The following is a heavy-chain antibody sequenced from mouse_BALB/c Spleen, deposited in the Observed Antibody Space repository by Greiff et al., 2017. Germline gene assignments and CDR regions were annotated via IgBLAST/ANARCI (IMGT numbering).Heavy chain of an antibody. Sequence: QVQLQQSGAELVRPGTSVKVSCKASGYAFTNYLIEWVKQRPGQGLEWIGVINPGSGGTNYNEKFKGKATLTADKSSSTAYMQLSSLTSDDSAVYFCARSGRYDPYWYFDVWGAGTTVTVSS. CDR1: GYAFTNYL. J-gene: IGHJ1*01. CDR3: ARSGRYDPYWYFDV. CDR2: INPGSGGT. V-gene: IGHV1-54*01. D-gene: IGHD2-14*01.